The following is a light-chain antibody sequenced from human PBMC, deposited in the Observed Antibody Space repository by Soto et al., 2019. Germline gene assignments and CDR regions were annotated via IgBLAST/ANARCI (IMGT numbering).Light chain of an antibody. CDR1: QNIGDW. J-gene: IGKJ4*01. V-gene: IGKV1-5*03. CDR3: QQYNDLST. Sequence: QMTQSPSTLSASVGDRVTIACRASQNIGDWLAWYQQKPGKAPNLLIYKASTLESGVPSRFSGSGSGTEFTLAISSLQPEDFATYYCQQYNDLSTFGGGTKVDIK. CDR2: KAS.